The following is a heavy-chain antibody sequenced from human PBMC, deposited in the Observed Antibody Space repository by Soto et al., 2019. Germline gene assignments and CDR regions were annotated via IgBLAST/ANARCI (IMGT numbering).Heavy chain of an antibody. CDR1: GFTFSGSA. Sequence: PGGSPRLSCGASGFTFSGSAMHWVRQASGKGLEWVGRIRNKANGYATAYAASVKGRFTISRDDSKNTAYLQMNSLKTEDTAVYYCARLAGIIASTSGFDDWGQGTLVTVSS. D-gene: IGHD1-20*01. J-gene: IGHJ4*02. V-gene: IGHV3-73*01. CDR3: ARLAGIIASTSGFDD. CDR2: IRNKANGYAT.